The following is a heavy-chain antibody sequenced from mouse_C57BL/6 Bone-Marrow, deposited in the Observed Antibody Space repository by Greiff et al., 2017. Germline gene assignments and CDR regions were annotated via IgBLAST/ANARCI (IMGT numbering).Heavy chain of an antibody. V-gene: IGHV7-3*01. Sequence: EVKLVESGGGLVQPGGSLSLSCAASGFTFTDYYMSWVRQPPGKALEWLGFIRNKANGYTTEYSASVKGRLTISRENSQSILYLQMSALRAEDSATYYCARAQTWTAWFAYWGQGTLVTVSA. CDR2: IRNKANGYTT. CDR1: GFTFTDYY. J-gene: IGHJ3*01. CDR3: ARAQTWTAWFAY.